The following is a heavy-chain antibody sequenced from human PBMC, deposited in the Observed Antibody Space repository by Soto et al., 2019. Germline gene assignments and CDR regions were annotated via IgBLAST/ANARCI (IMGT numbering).Heavy chain of an antibody. CDR1: GGSISSYY. CDR3: ARSTRSWFDP. Sequence: SETLSLTCTVSGGSISSYYWSWIRQPPGKGLEWIGYIYYSGSTNFNPSLKSRVSMSVDTSKNQLSLKLSSVTAADTAVYYCARSTRSWFDPWGQGSLVPVSS. CDR2: IYYSGST. V-gene: IGHV4-59*08. J-gene: IGHJ5*02.